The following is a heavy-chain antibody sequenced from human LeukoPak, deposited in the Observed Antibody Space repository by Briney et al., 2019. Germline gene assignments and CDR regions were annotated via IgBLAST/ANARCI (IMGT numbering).Heavy chain of an antibody. V-gene: IGHV5-51*01. Sequence: GESLKISCKGSGYSFASYWIGWVRQMPGKGLEWMGIIYPGDSDTRYSPSFQGQVTISADKSISTAYLQWSSLKASDTAMYYCARHESCSNGVCYQINSWGQGTLVTVSS. CDR1: GYSFASYW. CDR3: ARHESCSNGVCYQINS. D-gene: IGHD2-8*01. CDR2: IYPGDSDT. J-gene: IGHJ4*02.